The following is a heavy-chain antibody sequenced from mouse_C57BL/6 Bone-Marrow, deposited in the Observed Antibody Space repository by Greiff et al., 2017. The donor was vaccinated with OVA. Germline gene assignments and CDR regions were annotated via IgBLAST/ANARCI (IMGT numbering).Heavy chain of an antibody. Sequence: VQLQQSGPELVKPGASVKISCKASGYSFPDYNMNWVKQSNGKSLEWIGVINPNYGTTSYNQKFKGKAILTVDQSSSTAYLQLNSLTSEDSAVYYCARVRGWIYWYCDVWGTGTTVTVTA. CDR1: GYSFPDYN. D-gene: IGHD3-3*01. J-gene: IGHJ1*03. V-gene: IGHV1-39*01. CDR2: INPNYGTT. CDR3: ARVRGWIYWYCDV.